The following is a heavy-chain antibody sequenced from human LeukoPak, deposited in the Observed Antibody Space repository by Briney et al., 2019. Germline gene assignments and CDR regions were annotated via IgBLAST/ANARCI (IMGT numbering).Heavy chain of an antibody. CDR3: AKDLRAVAGRGPFDY. Sequence: PGGSLRLSCAASGFIFSNYAMSWVRQAPGKGPEWVSAVNGSGDTTYYADSVKGRFTISRDNSKNTMYLEMNSLRAKDTAVYYCAKDLRAVAGRGPFDYWGQGTLVTVSS. CDR1: GFIFSNYA. J-gene: IGHJ4*02. D-gene: IGHD6-19*01. CDR2: VNGSGDTT. V-gene: IGHV3-23*01.